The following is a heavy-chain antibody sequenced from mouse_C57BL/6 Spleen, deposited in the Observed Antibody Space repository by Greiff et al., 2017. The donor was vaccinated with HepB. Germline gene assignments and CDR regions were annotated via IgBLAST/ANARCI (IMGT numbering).Heavy chain of an antibody. CDR2: IDPSDSYT. D-gene: IGHD1-1*01. J-gene: IGHJ1*03. V-gene: IGHV1-69*01. Sequence: QVQLQQPGAELVMPGASVKLSCKASGYTFTSYWMHWVKQRPGQGLEWIGEIDPSDSYTNYNQKFKGKSTLTVDKSSSTAYMQLSSLTSKDSAVYYCASRYYGSSYGYFDVWGTGTTVTVSA. CDR1: GYTFTSYW. CDR3: ASRYYGSSYGYFDV.